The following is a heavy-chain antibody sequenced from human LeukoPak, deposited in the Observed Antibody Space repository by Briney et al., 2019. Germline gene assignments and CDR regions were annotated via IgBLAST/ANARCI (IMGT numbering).Heavy chain of an antibody. V-gene: IGHV3-15*01. CDR2: IKSKSDGGTT. CDR1: RFTFSNAW. D-gene: IGHD3-10*01. Sequence: GGSLRLSCAASRFTFSNAWMSWVRQAPGKGLEWVGQIKSKSDGGTTDNAAPVKGRFTISRDDSRNTLYLQMNSLKTEDTAVYYCTTLYGSGSYYWGQGTLVTVSS. J-gene: IGHJ4*02. CDR3: TTLYGSGSYY.